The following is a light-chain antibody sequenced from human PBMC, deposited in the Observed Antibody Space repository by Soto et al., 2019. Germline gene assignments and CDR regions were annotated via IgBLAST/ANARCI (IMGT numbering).Light chain of an antibody. J-gene: IGLJ2*01. CDR1: SSNIGSNY. V-gene: IGLV1-51*01. Sequence: SVLTQPPSVSAAPGQKVTISCSGSSSNIGSNYVSWYQQLPGTAPKLLIYDNGKRPSGIPDRFSGSQSGTSATLGITGLQTGDEADYYSGTWDNSLSAVFGGGTKLTVL. CDR2: DNG. CDR3: GTWDNSLSAV.